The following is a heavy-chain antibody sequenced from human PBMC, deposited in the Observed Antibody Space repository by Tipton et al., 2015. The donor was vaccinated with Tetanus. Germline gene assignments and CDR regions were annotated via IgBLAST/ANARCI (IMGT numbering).Heavy chain of an antibody. J-gene: IGHJ5*02. D-gene: IGHD3-3*01. CDR1: GYSFSSYY. V-gene: IGHV5-51*01. CDR3: ARRRSNTNLFFWFGP. CDR2: IHPGDSDT. Sequence: QLVQSGAEVKKPGESPKISCEASGYSFSSYYIAWVRQMPGGGLEWIGFIHPGDSDTSYSPSFQGRVTISADTSINTAYLQWTSLTDSDTAVYFCARRRSNTNLFFWFGPWGQGSPVIVSS.